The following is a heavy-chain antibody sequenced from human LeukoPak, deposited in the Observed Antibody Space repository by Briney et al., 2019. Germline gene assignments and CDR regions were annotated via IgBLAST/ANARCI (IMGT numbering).Heavy chain of an antibody. V-gene: IGHV4-59*01. CDR1: GGSISSYY. Sequence: PSETLSLTCTVSGGSISSYYWSWIRQPPGKGLEWIGYIYYSGSTNYNPSLKSRVTISVDTSKNQFSLKLSSVTAADTAVYYCARGLGYCSSTSCYWHYYYYMDVWGKGTTVTVSS. J-gene: IGHJ6*03. D-gene: IGHD2-2*01. CDR3: ARGLGYCSSTSCYWHYYYYMDV. CDR2: IYYSGST.